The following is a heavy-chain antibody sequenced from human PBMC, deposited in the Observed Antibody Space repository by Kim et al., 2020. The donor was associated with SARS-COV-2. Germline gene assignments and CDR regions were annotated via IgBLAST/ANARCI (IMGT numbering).Heavy chain of an antibody. CDR2: ISYDGSDK. Sequence: GGSLRLSCAASGFSFSSYGMHWVRQAPGKGLEWVAYISYDGSDKFYADSVKGRFTISRDNSNNTLSLQTNSLRAEDTAVLYFARGPVDPKDGRYFDVWG. J-gene: IGHJ2*01. CDR1: GFSFSSYG. V-gene: IGHV3-33*01. D-gene: IGHD2-15*01. CDR3: ARGPVDPKDGRYFDV.